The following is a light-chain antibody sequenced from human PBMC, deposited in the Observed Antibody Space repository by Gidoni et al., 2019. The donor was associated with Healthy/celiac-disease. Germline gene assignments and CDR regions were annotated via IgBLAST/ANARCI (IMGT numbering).Light chain of an antibody. CDR3: GTWDSSLSAGQV. V-gene: IGLV1-51*01. J-gene: IGLJ3*02. Sequence: QSVLTQPPSVSAAPGQQVTISCSGSSSNIGNNYVSWYQQLPGTAPKLLIYDNNKRPSGIPDRFSGSKSGTSATLGSTGLQTGDEADYYCGTWDSSLSAGQVFGGGTKLTVL. CDR2: DNN. CDR1: SSNIGNNY.